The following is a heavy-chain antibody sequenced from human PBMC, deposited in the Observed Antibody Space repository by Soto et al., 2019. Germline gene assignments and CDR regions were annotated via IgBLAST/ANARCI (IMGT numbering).Heavy chain of an antibody. Sequence: QVHLVQSGADGRKSGSSVRVSCTASGGGTLSNDAISWVRQAPGQGLEWLGRISPFFGTTDYSQSFQGIRTMTADASTGTVYMDLRSLKSDDTAVYYCAREVVTETTWGSVDSWGQGTLVTVSS. J-gene: IGHJ4*02. D-gene: IGHD2-21*02. CDR2: ISPFFGTT. CDR3: AREVVTETTWGSVDS. V-gene: IGHV1-69*01. CDR1: GGGTLSNDA.